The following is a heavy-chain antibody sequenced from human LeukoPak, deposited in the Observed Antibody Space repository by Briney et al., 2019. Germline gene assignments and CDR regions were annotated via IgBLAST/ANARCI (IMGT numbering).Heavy chain of an antibody. Sequence: ASVKVSCKVSGYTLTELSMHWVRQAPGKGLEWMGGFDPEDGETIYAQKFQGRVTMTEDTSTDTAYMELSSLRSEDTAVYYCATTFITSGYGLALDPWGQGTLVTVSS. D-gene: IGHD6-25*01. V-gene: IGHV1-24*01. CDR2: FDPEDGET. CDR1: GYTLTELS. CDR3: ATTFITSGYGLALDP. J-gene: IGHJ5*02.